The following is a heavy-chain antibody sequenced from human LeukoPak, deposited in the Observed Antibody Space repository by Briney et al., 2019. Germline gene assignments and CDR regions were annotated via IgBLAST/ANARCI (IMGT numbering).Heavy chain of an antibody. CDR2: INPNSGGT. CDR1: GYTFTGYY. Sequence: ASVKVSCKASGYTFTGYYMHWVRQAPGQGLEWMGWINPNSGGTNYAQKFQGRVTMTRDTSISTAYMELNRLRSDDTAVYYCARDPGGARAAEKDYWGQGTLVTVSS. D-gene: IGHD6-13*01. J-gene: IGHJ4*02. CDR3: ARDPGGARAAEKDY. V-gene: IGHV1-2*02.